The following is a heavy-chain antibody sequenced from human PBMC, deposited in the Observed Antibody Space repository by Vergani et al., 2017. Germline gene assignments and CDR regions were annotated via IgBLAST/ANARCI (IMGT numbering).Heavy chain of an antibody. V-gene: IGHV3-23*01. CDR2: VIGSSATP. J-gene: IGHJ4*02. CDR1: GFSFHGYA. CDR3: TKGSRGYTGYFFDY. Sequence: EVQLLESGGGLVQPGGSLRLSCEASGFSFHGYAMSWVRQAPGKGLEWVSSVIGSSATPYYADSVKGRFIISRDNSKNTLHLQMNSLRADDTAVYYCTKGSRGYTGYFFDYWGQGTLATVSS. D-gene: IGHD5-12*01.